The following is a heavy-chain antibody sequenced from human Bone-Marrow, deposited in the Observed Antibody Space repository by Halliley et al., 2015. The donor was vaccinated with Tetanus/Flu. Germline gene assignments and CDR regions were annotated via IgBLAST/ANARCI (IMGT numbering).Heavy chain of an antibody. V-gene: IGHV3-7*01. CDR3: AREKTAAVVIDYYYYGMDV. Sequence: SLRLSCAASGFTFRGYWMSWVRQAPGKGLEWVANIKQDGSEKYYVDSVKGRSTISRDNAKNSLYLQMNSLRAEDTAVYHCAREKTAAVVIDYYYYGMDVWGQGTTVTVSS. D-gene: IGHD3-22*01. CDR1: GFTFRGYW. J-gene: IGHJ6*02. CDR2: IKQDGSEK.